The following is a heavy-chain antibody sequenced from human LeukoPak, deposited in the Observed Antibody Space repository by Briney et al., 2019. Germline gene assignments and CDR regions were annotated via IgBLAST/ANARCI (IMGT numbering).Heavy chain of an antibody. CDR1: GGSIRNYY. D-gene: IGHD5-18*01. J-gene: IGHJ6*02. V-gene: IGHV4-59*01. CDR3: ARGGDSSGYLNHYYYGVDV. Sequence: SETLSLTCIVSGGSIRNYYWNWIRQSPGKGLEWIGFIHYSGSTYYRPTLKSRVTMSVDTSKNRFSLKLTSVTAADTAVYYCARGGDSSGYLNHYYYGVDVWGQGTTVTVSS. CDR2: IHYSGST.